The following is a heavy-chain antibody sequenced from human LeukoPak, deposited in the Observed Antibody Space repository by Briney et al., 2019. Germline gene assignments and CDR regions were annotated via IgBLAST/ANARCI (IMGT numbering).Heavy chain of an antibody. V-gene: IGHV1-69*13. CDR2: ISPVFGTA. D-gene: IGHD3-3*01. CDR1: GGTFSSYA. Sequence: SVKVSCKASGGTFSSYAISWVRQAPGQGLEWMGGISPVFGTANYAQKFQGRVTTTADESTSTAYMELSSLRSEDTAVYYCARVYLGYDFWSGYSLSYFDYWGQGTLVTVSS. CDR3: ARVYLGYDFWSGYSLSYFDY. J-gene: IGHJ4*02.